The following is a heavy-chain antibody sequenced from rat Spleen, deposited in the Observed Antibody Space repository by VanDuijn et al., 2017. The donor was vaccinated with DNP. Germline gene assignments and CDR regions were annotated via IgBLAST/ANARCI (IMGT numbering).Heavy chain of an antibody. CDR3: AGRPPPTRGPFDY. Sequence: EVQLVESGGGLVQPGRSLKLSCAVSRITFSDHNMAWVRQAPKKSLEWVATISYDGMDTYYRDSVKGRFTISRDNAKSTLYLQMDSLRSEDTATYYCAGRPPPTRGPFDYWGQGVTVTVSS. CDR2: ISYDGMDT. CDR1: RITFSDHN. D-gene: IGHD1-4*01. J-gene: IGHJ2*01. V-gene: IGHV5-7*01.